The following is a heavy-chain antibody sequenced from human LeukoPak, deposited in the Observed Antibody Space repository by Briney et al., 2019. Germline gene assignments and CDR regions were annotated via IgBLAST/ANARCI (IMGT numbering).Heavy chain of an antibody. CDR3: AREPYSSSWSRHSPYYYYMDV. CDR1: GYTFTGYY. CDR2: INPNSGGT. Sequence: GASVKVSCKASGYTFTGYYMHWVRQAPGQGLEWMGRINPNSGGTNYAQKFQGRVTMTRDTSISTAYMELSRLRSDDTAVYYCAREPYSSSWSRHSPYYYYMDVWGKGTTVTVSS. V-gene: IGHV1-2*06. J-gene: IGHJ6*03. D-gene: IGHD6-13*01.